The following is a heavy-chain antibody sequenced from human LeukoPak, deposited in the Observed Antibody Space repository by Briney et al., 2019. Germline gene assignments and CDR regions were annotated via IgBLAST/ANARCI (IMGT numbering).Heavy chain of an antibody. CDR3: ARDLAMYSPDLDY. Sequence: ASVKVSCKASGYTFTNYYIHWVRQAPGQGLEWMGIINPSGSSTSYAQKFQGRVTMTRDTSISTAYMEVSRLRSDDTAVFYCARDLAMYSPDLDYWGQGTLVTVSS. J-gene: IGHJ4*02. CDR1: GYTFTNYY. V-gene: IGHV1-46*01. CDR2: INPSGSST. D-gene: IGHD1-26*01.